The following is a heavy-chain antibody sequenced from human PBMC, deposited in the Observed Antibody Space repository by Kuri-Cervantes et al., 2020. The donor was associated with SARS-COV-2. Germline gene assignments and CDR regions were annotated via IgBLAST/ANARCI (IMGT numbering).Heavy chain of an antibody. Sequence: GGSLRLSCVASGFTFGHFWMTWVRQAPGKGLEWVANIRQDGGDHYYVESVKGRFIISRDNARNSLFLEMKSVRAEDTAVYYCARQVLTMAGWIGSWGQGTLVTVSS. V-gene: IGHV3-7*05. CDR3: ARQVLTMAGWIGS. CDR2: IRQDGGDH. J-gene: IGHJ5*01. D-gene: IGHD6-19*01. CDR1: GFTFGHFW.